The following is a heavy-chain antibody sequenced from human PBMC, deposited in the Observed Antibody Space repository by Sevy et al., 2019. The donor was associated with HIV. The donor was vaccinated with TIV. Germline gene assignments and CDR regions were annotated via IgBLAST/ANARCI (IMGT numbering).Heavy chain of an antibody. CDR3: AREEEDYVWGTSRDLTFVDY. D-gene: IGHD3-16*02. J-gene: IGHJ4*02. CDR1: GFTFSSYT. V-gene: IGHV3-21*01. Sequence: GGSLRLSCAVSGFTFSSYTMNWVRQAPGKGLEWVSSISSSSSYIYYADSVKGRFTISRDNAKNSLYLQMNSLRAEDTAEYYCAREEEDYVWGTSRDLTFVDYWGQGTLVTVSS. CDR2: ISSSSSYI.